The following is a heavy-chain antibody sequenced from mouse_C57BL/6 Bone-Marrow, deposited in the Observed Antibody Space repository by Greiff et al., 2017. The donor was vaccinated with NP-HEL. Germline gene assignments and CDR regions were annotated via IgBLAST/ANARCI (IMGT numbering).Heavy chain of an antibody. CDR2: IDPKSGGT. D-gene: IGHD1-1*01. V-gene: IGHV1-72*01. CDR3: AREGITTVVATPY. J-gene: IGHJ3*01. Sequence: QVQLKQPGAELVKPGASVKLSCKASGYTFTSYWMHWVKQRPGRGLEWIGRIDPKSGGTKYNEKFKSKATLTVDKPSSTAYMQLSSLTSEDSAVYYCAREGITTVVATPYWGQGTLVTVSA. CDR1: GYTFTSYW.